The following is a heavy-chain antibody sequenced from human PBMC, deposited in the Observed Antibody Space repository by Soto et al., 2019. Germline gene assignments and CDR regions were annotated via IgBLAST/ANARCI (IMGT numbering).Heavy chain of an antibody. V-gene: IGHV1-18*01. CDR3: ASGDIVATINNYYYGMDV. J-gene: IGHJ6*02. CDR2: ISAYNGNT. D-gene: IGHD5-12*01. CDR1: GYTFTSYG. Sequence: ASVKVSCKASGYTFTSYGISWVRQAPGQGLEWMGWISAYNGNTNYAQKLQGRVTITADESTSTAYMELSSLRSEDTAVYYCASGDIVATINNYYYGMDVWGQGTTVTVSS.